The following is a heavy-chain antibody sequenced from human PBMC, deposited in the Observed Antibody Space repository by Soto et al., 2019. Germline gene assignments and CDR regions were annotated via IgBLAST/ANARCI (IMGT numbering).Heavy chain of an antibody. J-gene: IGHJ4*02. CDR1: GFTFSSYA. D-gene: IGHD3-10*01. Sequence: PGGSLRLSCAASGFTFSSYAMSWVRQAPGKGLEWVSAISGSGGSTYYADSVKGRFTISRDNSKNTLYLQMNSLRAEDTAVYYCAKDHAYGSGSYYNPRHFGYWGQGTLVTVSS. CDR2: ISGSGGST. CDR3: AKDHAYGSGSYYNPRHFGY. V-gene: IGHV3-23*01.